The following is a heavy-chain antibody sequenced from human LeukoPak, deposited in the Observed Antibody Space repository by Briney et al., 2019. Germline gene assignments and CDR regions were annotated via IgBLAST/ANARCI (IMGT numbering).Heavy chain of an antibody. J-gene: IGHJ3*02. CDR3: AKVGLVVRGPFDI. CDR2: ISGSGGST. D-gene: IGHD2-2*01. V-gene: IGHV3-23*01. Sequence: GGSLRLSCAASGFTFRSYAMNWVRQAPGKGLEWVSAISGSGGSTYYADSVKGRFTISRDNSKNTLYLQMNSLRAEDTAVYYCAKVGLVVRGPFDIWGQGTMVTVSS. CDR1: GFTFRSYA.